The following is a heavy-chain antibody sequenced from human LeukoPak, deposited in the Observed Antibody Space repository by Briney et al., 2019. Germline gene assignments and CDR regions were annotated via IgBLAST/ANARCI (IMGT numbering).Heavy chain of an antibody. CDR1: GFTFSSYW. D-gene: IGHD3-10*01. Sequence: GGSLRLSCAASGFTFSSYWMSWVRQAPGKGLEWVANIKQDGSEKYYVDSVKGRFTISRDNAKNSLYLQMNSLRAEDTALYYCARDNYYGSGSYTHWGQGTLVTVSS. J-gene: IGHJ4*02. V-gene: IGHV3-7*03. CDR2: IKQDGSEK. CDR3: ARDNYYGSGSYTH.